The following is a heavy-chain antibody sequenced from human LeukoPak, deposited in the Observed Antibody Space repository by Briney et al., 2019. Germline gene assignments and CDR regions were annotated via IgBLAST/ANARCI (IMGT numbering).Heavy chain of an antibody. J-gene: IGHJ4*02. CDR3: YVDIVATVKQY. CDR2: IKHDGSEK. CDR1: GFTFSNYW. Sequence: GGSLRLSCAASGFTFSNYWMTWVRQAPGKGLEWVANIKHDGSEKYYVDSMKGRFTISRDNAKNSLYLQMNSLRAEDTAVYYCYVDIVATVKQYWGQGTLVTVSS. V-gene: IGHV3-7*01. D-gene: IGHD5-12*01.